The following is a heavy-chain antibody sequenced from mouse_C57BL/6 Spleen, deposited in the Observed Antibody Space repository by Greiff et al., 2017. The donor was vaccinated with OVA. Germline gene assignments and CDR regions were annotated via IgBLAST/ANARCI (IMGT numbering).Heavy chain of an antibody. CDR3: ARSYYGSSYGYFDV. D-gene: IGHD1-1*01. J-gene: IGHJ1*03. V-gene: IGHV8-8*01. CDR2: IWWDDDK. Sequence: LKESGPGILQPSQTLSLTCSFSGFSLSTFGMGVGWIRQPSGKGLEWLAHIWWDDDKYYNPALKSRLTISKDTSKNQVFLKIANVDTADTATYYCARSYYGSSYGYFDVWGTGTTVTVSS. CDR1: GFSLSTFGMG.